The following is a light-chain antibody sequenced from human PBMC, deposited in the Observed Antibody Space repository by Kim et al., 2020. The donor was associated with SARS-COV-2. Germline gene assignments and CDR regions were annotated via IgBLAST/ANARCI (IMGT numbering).Light chain of an antibody. CDR1: KLGDKY. J-gene: IGLJ1*01. Sequence: SYELTQPPSVSVSPGQTTTITCSGDKLGDKYASWYQQKPGQSPILVLYEDKERPSGIPERFSGSNSGNTATLTISETQAMDEADYYCQAWDGRRRVVFGTGTKVTVL. CDR3: QAWDGRRRVV. CDR2: EDK. V-gene: IGLV3-1*01.